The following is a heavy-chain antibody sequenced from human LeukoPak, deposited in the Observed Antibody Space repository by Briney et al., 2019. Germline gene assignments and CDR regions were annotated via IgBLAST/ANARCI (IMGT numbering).Heavy chain of an antibody. J-gene: IGHJ3*02. V-gene: IGHV4-59*08. D-gene: IGHD5-12*01. CDR2: IYYSGST. Sequence: SETLSLTCTVSGGSISSYCWSWIRQPPGKGLEWIGYIYYSGSTNYNPSLKSRVTISVDTSKNQFSLKLSSVTAADTAVYYCARLEYSGYEEDAFDIWGQGTMVTVSS. CDR3: ARLEYSGYEEDAFDI. CDR1: GGSISSYC.